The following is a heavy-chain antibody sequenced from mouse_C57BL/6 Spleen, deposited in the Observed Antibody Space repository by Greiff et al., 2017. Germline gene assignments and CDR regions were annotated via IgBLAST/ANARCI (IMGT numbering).Heavy chain of an antibody. V-gene: IGHV1-15*01. CDR3: TRYYGSSSYFDV. CDR1: GYTFTDYE. D-gene: IGHD1-1*01. Sequence: VQLQQSGAELVRPGASVTLSCKASGYTFTDYEMHWVKQTPVHGLEWIGAIDPETGGTAYNQKFKGKAILTADKSSSTAYMELRSLTSEDSAVYYCTRYYGSSSYFDVWGTGTTVTVSS. CDR2: IDPETGGT. J-gene: IGHJ1*03.